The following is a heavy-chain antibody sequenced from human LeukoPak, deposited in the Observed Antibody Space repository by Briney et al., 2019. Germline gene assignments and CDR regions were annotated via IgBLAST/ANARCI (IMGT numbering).Heavy chain of an antibody. Sequence: GASVKVSCKASGYTFTSYDINWVRQAPGQGLEWMGWMNPNSGNTGYAQKFQGRVTMTRNTSISTAYMELRSLRSEDTAVYYCARGGYYDFWSGYYPYYYYYYMDVWGKGTTVTVSS. V-gene: IGHV1-8*01. CDR3: ARGGYYDFWSGYYPYYYYYYMDV. CDR2: MNPNSGNT. CDR1: GYTFTSYD. J-gene: IGHJ6*03. D-gene: IGHD3-3*01.